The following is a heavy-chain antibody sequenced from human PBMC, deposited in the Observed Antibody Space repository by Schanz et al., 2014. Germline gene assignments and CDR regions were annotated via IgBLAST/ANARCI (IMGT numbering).Heavy chain of an antibody. D-gene: IGHD6-13*01. CDR3: AKDLAAVGVFDY. Sequence: QVQLVESGGGVVQPGRSLRLSCAASGFTFSSYTMHWVRQAPGTGLEWVAVISYDGTNKYYADSVKGRFTISRDNSKNTLYLQMNSLRAEDTAVYYCAKDLAAVGVFDYWGQGSLVTVSP. V-gene: IGHV3-30*04. J-gene: IGHJ4*02. CDR1: GFTFSSYT. CDR2: ISYDGTNK.